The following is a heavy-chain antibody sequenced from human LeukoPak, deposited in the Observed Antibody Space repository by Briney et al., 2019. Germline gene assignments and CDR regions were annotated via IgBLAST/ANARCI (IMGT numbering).Heavy chain of an antibody. D-gene: IGHD4-17*01. CDR1: GGSISSYY. Sequence: PSETLSLTCTVSGGSISSYYWSWIRQPPGKGLEWIGYVYYSGSTYYNPSLKSRVTISVDTSKNQFSLKLSSVTAADTAVYYCARTPHDYGDYVGSRGFDYWGQGTLVTVSS. V-gene: IGHV4-59*12. CDR3: ARTPHDYGDYVGSRGFDY. CDR2: VYYSGST. J-gene: IGHJ4*02.